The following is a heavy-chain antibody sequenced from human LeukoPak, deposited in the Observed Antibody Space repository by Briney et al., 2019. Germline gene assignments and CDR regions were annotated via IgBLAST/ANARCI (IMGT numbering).Heavy chain of an antibody. J-gene: IGHJ4*02. V-gene: IGHV4-39*01. Sequence: PSETLSLTCTVVNGSIRPHYWGWIRQPPGKGLEWIGSIYYSGSTYYNPSLKSRVAISVDTSKNQFSLKVSSVTAADTAVYYCARSDWLVRGGDDYWGQGTLVTVSS. CDR2: IYYSGST. D-gene: IGHD6-19*01. CDR3: ARSDWLVRGGDDY. CDR1: NGSIRPHY.